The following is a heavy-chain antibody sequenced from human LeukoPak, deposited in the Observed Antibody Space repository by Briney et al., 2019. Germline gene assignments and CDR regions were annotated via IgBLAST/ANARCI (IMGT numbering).Heavy chain of an antibody. D-gene: IGHD2-15*01. J-gene: IGHJ5*02. CDR3: ARGGIVVVVAATGWFDP. CDR1: GGSFSGYY. Sequence: PSETLSLTCAVSGGSFSGYYWSWIRQPPGKGLEWIGEINHSGSTNYNPSLKSRVTISLDTSKNQFSLKLSSVTAADTAVYYCARGGIVVVVAATGWFDPWGQGTLVTVSS. V-gene: IGHV4-34*01. CDR2: INHSGST.